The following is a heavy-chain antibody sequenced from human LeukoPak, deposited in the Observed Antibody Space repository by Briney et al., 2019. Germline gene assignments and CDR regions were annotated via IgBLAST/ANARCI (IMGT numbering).Heavy chain of an antibody. CDR3: STLWYGA. D-gene: IGHD3-10*01. Sequence: GGSLRLSCAASGFTFTNAWMCWVRQAPGKGLEWVGRIKSKTDGGTSDYAAPVTGRFTISRDDSKSTLYLEMNSLKTEDTGVYYCSTLWYGAWGQGTLVTVSS. J-gene: IGHJ5*02. CDR2: IKSKTDGGTS. CDR1: GFTFTNAW. V-gene: IGHV3-15*01.